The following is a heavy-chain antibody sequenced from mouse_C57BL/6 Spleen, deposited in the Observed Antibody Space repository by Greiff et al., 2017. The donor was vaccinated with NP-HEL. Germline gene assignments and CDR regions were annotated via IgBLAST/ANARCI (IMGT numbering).Heavy chain of an antibody. CDR3: ARHEEYYGSSPYYYAMDY. J-gene: IGHJ4*01. CDR2: FYPGSGSI. D-gene: IGHD1-1*01. CDR1: GYTFTEYT. Sequence: QVHVKQSGAELVKPGASVKLSCKASGYTFTEYTIHWVKQRSGQGLEWIGWFYPGSGSIKYNEKFKDKATLTADKSSSTVYMELSRLTSEDSAVYFCARHEEYYGSSPYYYAMDYWGQGTSVTVSS. V-gene: IGHV1-62-2*01.